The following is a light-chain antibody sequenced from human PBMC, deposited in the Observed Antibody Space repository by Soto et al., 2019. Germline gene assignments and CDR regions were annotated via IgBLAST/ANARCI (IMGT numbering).Light chain of an antibody. CDR1: QSISRN. CDR2: AAS. Sequence: DIQMTQSPSSLSASVGDRVTITCRASQSISRNLNWYQHQPGKAPKLLIYAASSLQNGVPSRFSGGGSGKEFHLSISSLQPEDFGTYYCQQSYTTASITFGQGTRLEIK. V-gene: IGKV1-39*01. J-gene: IGKJ5*01. CDR3: QQSYTTASIT.